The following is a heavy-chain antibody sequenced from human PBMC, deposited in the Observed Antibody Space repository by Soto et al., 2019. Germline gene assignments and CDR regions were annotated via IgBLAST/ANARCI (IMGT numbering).Heavy chain of an antibody. CDR1: GGSFSGYY. CDR3: ARALYATSFDY. CDR2: INHSGST. Sequence: SETLSLTCAVYGGSFSGYYWSWIRQPPGKGLEWIGEINHSGSTNYNPSLKSRVTISVDTSKNQFSLKLSSVTAADTAVYYCARALYATSFDYWGQGTLVTVSS. V-gene: IGHV4-34*01. D-gene: IGHD2-8*01. J-gene: IGHJ4*02.